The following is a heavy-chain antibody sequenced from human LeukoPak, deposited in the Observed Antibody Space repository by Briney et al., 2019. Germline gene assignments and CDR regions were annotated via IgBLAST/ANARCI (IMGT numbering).Heavy chain of an antibody. V-gene: IGHV1-2*02. CDR1: GYTSSNYY. Sequence: ASVKVSCKASGYTSSNYYIYWVRLAPGQGLGWMGWINPNRGVTNYAQKFQGRVTMTTDTSISTAYMELGRLRSDDTAVYYCARDSGYSYGYGAFDIWGQGAMVTVSS. CDR3: ARDSGYSYGYGAFDI. D-gene: IGHD5-18*01. CDR2: INPNRGVT. J-gene: IGHJ3*02.